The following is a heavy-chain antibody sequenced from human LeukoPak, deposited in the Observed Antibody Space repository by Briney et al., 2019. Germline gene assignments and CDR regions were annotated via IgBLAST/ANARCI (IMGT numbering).Heavy chain of an antibody. CDR2: IRCDGSNK. J-gene: IGHJ4*02. V-gene: IGHV3-30*02. CDR3: AKGQLLRSPPLDY. D-gene: IGHD5-24*01. CDR1: GFTFSSYG. Sequence: GGSLRLSCAASGFTFSSYGMHWVRQAPGKGLEWVAFIRCDGSNKYYADSVKGRFTISRDNSKNTLYLQMNSLRAEDTAVYYCAKGQLLRSPPLDYWGQGTLVTVSS.